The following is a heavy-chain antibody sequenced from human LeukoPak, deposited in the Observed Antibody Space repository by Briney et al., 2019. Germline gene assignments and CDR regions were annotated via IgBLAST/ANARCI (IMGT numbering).Heavy chain of an antibody. V-gene: IGHV5-51*01. CDR1: GYSFSTYF. CDR3: ARRGHYSGNPDAFDI. D-gene: IGHD4-23*01. Sequence: KDGESLKISCKGSGYSFSTYFIGWVRQLPGKGLEWMGFIYPGDSDTRYSPSFQGQVTISADKSISTAYLQWSSLKASDTAIYYCARRGHYSGNPDAFDIWGQGTMVTVSS. CDR2: IYPGDSDT. J-gene: IGHJ3*02.